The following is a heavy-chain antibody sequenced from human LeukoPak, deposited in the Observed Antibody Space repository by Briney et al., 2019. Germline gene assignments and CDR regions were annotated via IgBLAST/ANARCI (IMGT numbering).Heavy chain of an antibody. CDR2: IRFDGTNK. V-gene: IGHV3-30*02. D-gene: IGHD1-26*01. J-gene: IGHJ6*03. CDR1: GFTFSSYG. CDR3: ARVKPASRIVGALGYYMDV. Sequence: GGSLRLSCAASGFTFSSYGMHWIRQAPGKGLEWVSFIRFDGTNKYYADSVKGRFTISRDNAKNSLYLQMNSLRAEDTAVYYCARVKPASRIVGALGYYMDVWGKGTTVTVSS.